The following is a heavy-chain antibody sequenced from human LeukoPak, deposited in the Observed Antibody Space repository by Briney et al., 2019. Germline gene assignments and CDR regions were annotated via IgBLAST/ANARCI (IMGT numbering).Heavy chain of an antibody. V-gene: IGHV1-2*02. CDR2: INPNSGRT. CDR1: GGTFSSYA. CDR3: ATSDSQTSRFDY. Sequence: SVKVSCKASGGTFSSYAISWVRQAPGQGLEWMGWINPNSGRTNYAQKFQGRVTMTRDTSISTAYMELSRLRFDDTAVYYCATSDSQTSRFDYWGQGTLVTVSS. D-gene: IGHD3-22*01. J-gene: IGHJ4*02.